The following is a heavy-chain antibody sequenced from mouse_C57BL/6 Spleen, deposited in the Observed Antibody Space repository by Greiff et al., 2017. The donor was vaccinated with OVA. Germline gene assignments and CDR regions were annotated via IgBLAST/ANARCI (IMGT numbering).Heavy chain of an antibody. CDR3: ARRGHFGNYYFDY. V-gene: IGHV8-12*01. D-gene: IGHD2-1*01. CDR1: GFSLRTSGMG. Sequence: QVTLKESGPGILQSSQTLSLPCSFPGFSLRTSGMGVSCIRQPSGKGLEWLAHIYWDDDKRYNPSLKSRLTITKDTSRNPVFLKITSVDTADTATYYCARRGHFGNYYFDYWGQGTTLTVSS. J-gene: IGHJ2*01. CDR2: IYWDDDK.